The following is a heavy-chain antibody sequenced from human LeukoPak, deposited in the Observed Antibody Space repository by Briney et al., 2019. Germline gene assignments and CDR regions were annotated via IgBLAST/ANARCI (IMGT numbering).Heavy chain of an antibody. Sequence: SETLSLTCSVCRYSISSGYYWGGIRQSPGKGLEWIGSGYHIGSTYFNPSLRSRVTILIDIFKNQFSLKMRSVTAADTAVYYCARSNDYGDRIDYWGQGTLVTVSS. CDR1: RYSISSGYY. J-gene: IGHJ4*02. D-gene: IGHD4/OR15-4a*01. CDR3: ARSNDYGDRIDY. V-gene: IGHV4-38-2*01. CDR2: GYHIGST.